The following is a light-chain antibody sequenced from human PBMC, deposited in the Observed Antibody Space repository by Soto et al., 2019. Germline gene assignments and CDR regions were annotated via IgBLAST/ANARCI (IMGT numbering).Light chain of an antibody. CDR1: QSVSSD. CDR3: QHYNNWPNT. CDR2: DAS. J-gene: IGKJ2*01. V-gene: IGKV3-15*01. Sequence: ETVMTQSPATLSVSPGERATLSCRASQSVSSDLAWYQQKPGQAPRLLIYDASTRATGIPARFSGSGSGAEFTLTISSLQSEDFAVYYCQHYNNWPNTFGQGTKVEIK.